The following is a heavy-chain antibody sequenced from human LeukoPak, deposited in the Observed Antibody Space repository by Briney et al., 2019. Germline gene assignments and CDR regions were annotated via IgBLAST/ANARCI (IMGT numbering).Heavy chain of an antibody. CDR1: GGTFSSYA. D-gene: IGHD4-11*01. J-gene: IGHJ5*02. Sequence: SVKVSCKASGGTFSSYAISWVRQAPGQGLEWMGGIIPIFGTANYAQKFQGRVTITTDESTSTAYMELSSLRSEDTAAYYCARVLGYSNYWFDPWGQGTLVTVSS. V-gene: IGHV1-69*05. CDR3: ARVLGYSNYWFDP. CDR2: IIPIFGTA.